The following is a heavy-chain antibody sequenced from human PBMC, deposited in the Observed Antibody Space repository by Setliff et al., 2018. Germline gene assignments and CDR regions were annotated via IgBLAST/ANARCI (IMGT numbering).Heavy chain of an antibody. CDR1: GGSISSGSYY. Sequence: SETLSLTCTVSGGSISSGSYYWSWIRQPAGKGLEWIGRIYTSGSTNYNPSLKRRVTISVDTSKNQFSLKLSSVTAADTAVYYCARGGLWFGELLWKYYYYGMDVWGQGTTVTVSS. CDR2: IYTSGST. D-gene: IGHD3-10*01. J-gene: IGHJ6*02. CDR3: ARGGLWFGELLWKYYYYGMDV. V-gene: IGHV4-61*02.